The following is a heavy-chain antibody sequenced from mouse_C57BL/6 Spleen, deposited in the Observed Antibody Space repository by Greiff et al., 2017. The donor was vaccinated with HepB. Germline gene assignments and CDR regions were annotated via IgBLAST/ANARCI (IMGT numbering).Heavy chain of an antibody. CDR3: AREEGNYPFAY. Sequence: VQLKESGPGLVKPSQSLSLTCSVTGYSITSGYYWNWIRQFPGNKLEWMGYISYDGSNNYNPSLKNRISITRDTSKNQFFLKLNSVTTEDTATYYCAREEGNYPFAYWGQGTLVTVSA. V-gene: IGHV3-6*01. D-gene: IGHD2-1*01. J-gene: IGHJ3*01. CDR2: ISYDGSN. CDR1: GYSITSGYY.